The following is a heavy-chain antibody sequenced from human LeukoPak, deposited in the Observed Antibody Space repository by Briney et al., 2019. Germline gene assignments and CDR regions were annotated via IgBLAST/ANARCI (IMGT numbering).Heavy chain of an antibody. J-gene: IGHJ4*02. CDR1: EFTFSSYW. V-gene: IGHV3-74*01. D-gene: IGHD3-3*01. CDR2: ISSDGSST. CDR3: AREDHYYDYWSGYFPVFDY. Sequence: GGSLRLSCAASEFTFSSYWMHWVGQAPGKGLVWVSRISSDGSSTSYADSVKGRFTISRDNAKNTLYLQMNSLRAEDTAVYYCAREDHYYDYWSGYFPVFDYWGQGTLVTVSS.